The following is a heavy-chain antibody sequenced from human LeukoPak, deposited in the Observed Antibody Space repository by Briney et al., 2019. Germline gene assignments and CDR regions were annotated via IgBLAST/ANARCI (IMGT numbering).Heavy chain of an antibody. V-gene: IGHV4-34*01. Sequence: SETLSLTCAVYGGSFSGYYWSWIRQPPGKGLEWIGEINHSGSTNYNPSLKSRVTISVDTSKNQFSLKLSSVTAADTAVYYCARRYYDILTGYENYFDYWGQGTLVTVSS. CDR1: GGSFSGYY. J-gene: IGHJ4*02. D-gene: IGHD3-9*01. CDR3: ARRYYDILTGYENYFDY. CDR2: INHSGST.